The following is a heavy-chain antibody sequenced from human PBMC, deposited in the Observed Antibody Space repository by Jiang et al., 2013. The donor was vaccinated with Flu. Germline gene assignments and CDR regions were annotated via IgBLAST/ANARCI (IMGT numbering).Heavy chain of an antibody. CDR1: GGSISNYY. CDR2: IYSSGST. V-gene: IGHV4-4*07. J-gene: IGHJ3*02. Sequence: GPGLVKPSETLSLTCAVSGGSISNYYWSWIRQPAGKGLEWIGRIYSSGSTNYNPSLKSRVTMSEDTSKNQFSLKLSSVTAADTAVYYCARGGYYDNRNAFDIWGPRDNGHRLF. CDR3: ARGGYYDNRNAFDI. D-gene: IGHD3-22*01.